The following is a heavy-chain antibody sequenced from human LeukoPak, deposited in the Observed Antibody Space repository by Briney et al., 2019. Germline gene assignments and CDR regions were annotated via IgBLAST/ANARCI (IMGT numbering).Heavy chain of an antibody. Sequence: GGSLRLSCAASGFTFDDYAMHWVRQAPGKGLEWVSGITWNRDNIGYGDSVKGRFTISRDNSKNTLYLQMNSLRAEDTAVYYCAKDSNYDYVWGSHHFDYWGQGTLVTVSS. J-gene: IGHJ4*02. V-gene: IGHV3-9*01. D-gene: IGHD3-16*01. CDR1: GFTFDDYA. CDR3: AKDSNYDYVWGSHHFDY. CDR2: ITWNRDNI.